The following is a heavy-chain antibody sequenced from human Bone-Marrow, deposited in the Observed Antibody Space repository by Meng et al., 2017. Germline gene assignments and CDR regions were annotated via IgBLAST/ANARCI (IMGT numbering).Heavy chain of an antibody. CDR3: ARVGVVVITPNWFDP. J-gene: IGHJ5*02. D-gene: IGHD3-22*01. Sequence: QVPVQQWGVGLLKPSETTSLTCAVYGGSFSGYYWSWIRQPPGKGLEWIGEINHSGSTNYNPSLKSRVTISVDTSKNQFSLKLSSVTAADTAVYYCARVGVVVITPNWFDPWGQGTLVTVSS. CDR2: INHSGST. V-gene: IGHV4-34*01. CDR1: GGSFSGYY.